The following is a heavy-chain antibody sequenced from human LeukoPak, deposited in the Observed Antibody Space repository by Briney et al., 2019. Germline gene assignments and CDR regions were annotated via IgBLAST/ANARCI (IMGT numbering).Heavy chain of an antibody. J-gene: IGHJ4*02. CDR2: VFDSGST. CDR1: GGSISNYG. CDR3: ARGYSSSWNYFDY. D-gene: IGHD6-13*01. V-gene: IGHV4-59*01. Sequence: SETLSLTCTVSGGSISNYGWSWIRQPPGKGLEWIGYVFDSGSTNYNPSLKSRVTISVDTSKKQFSLKLSSVTAADTAVYYCARGYSSSWNYFDYWGQGTLVSVSP.